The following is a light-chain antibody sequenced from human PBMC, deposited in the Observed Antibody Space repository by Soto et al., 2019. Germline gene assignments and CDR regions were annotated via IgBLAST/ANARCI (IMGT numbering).Light chain of an antibody. V-gene: IGKV1-13*02. CDR1: QGISSD. CDR2: DAS. J-gene: IGKJ4*01. CDR3: QQFNSYSPLT. Sequence: AIQLTQSPSSLSASVGDRVTITCRASQGISSDLAWYQQKPGKAPNLLIYDASNLESGVPSRFSGSGSGTDFTLTISSLQPEDVATYYCQQFNSYSPLTFGGGTKVEIK.